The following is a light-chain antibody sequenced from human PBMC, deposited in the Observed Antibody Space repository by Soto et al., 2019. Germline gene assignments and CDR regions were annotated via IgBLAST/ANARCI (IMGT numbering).Light chain of an antibody. CDR1: SSNIGSNY. CDR2: RNN. Sequence: QLVLTQPPSASGTPGQRVTISCSGSSSNIGSNYVFWYQHLPGTAPKLLIYRNNQRPSGVPDRFSGSKSGTSASLAISGLRSEDETDYYCAAWDDSLSGVVFGGGT. CDR3: AAWDDSLSGVV. J-gene: IGLJ2*01. V-gene: IGLV1-47*01.